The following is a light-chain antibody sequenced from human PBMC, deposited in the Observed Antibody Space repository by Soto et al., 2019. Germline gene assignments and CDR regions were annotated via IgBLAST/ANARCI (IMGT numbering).Light chain of an antibody. CDR1: QSVLYSSNNKNY. V-gene: IGKV4-1*01. CDR2: WAS. J-gene: IGKJ2*01. CDR3: XXXXNTPPT. Sequence: IVMTQSPDSLAVSLGERATINCKSSQSVLYSSNNKNYLAWFQQKPGQPTKVLIYWASTRESGVPDRFSGSGSGTXFTLXIXSXXXEXXXXXXXXXXXNTPPTFGQGTNLEIK.